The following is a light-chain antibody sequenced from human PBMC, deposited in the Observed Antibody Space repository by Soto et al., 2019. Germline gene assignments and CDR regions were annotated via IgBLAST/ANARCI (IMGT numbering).Light chain of an antibody. CDR3: SSYTTSTTGV. CDR2: DVS. J-gene: IGLJ3*02. CDR1: SSDVGAYNY. V-gene: IGLV2-14*01. Sequence: QSALTQPASVSGSPGQSITISCTGTSSDVGAYNYVSWFQQHPGKAPRLIIYDVSNRPSGVSTRFSGSKSDNTASLNISGLQAEDEADYYCSSYTTSTTGVFGGGTKLTVL.